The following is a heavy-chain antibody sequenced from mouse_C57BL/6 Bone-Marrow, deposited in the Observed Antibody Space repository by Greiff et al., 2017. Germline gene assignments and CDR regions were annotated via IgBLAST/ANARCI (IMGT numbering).Heavy chain of an antibody. CDR1: GYTFTSYW. J-gene: IGHJ2*01. CDR3: AMIYDGYDY. D-gene: IGHD2-3*01. V-gene: IGHV1-61*01. CDR2: IYPSDSET. Sequence: VQLQQPGAELVRPGSSVKLSCKASGYTFTSYWMDWVKQRPGQGLEWIGNIYPSDSETHYNQKFKDKATLTVDKSSSTAYMQLSSLTSEDSAVYYCAMIYDGYDYWGQGTALTVSS.